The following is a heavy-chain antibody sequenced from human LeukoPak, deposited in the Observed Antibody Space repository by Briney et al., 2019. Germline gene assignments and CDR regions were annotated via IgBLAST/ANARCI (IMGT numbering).Heavy chain of an antibody. CDR2: ISVYNGNT. V-gene: IGHV1-18*01. CDR1: GYTFTSYG. CDR3: ARGSYDSSGYPNWFDP. J-gene: IGHJ5*02. D-gene: IGHD3-22*01. Sequence: ASVKVSCKASGYTFTSYGISWVRQAPGQGLEWMGWISVYNGNTNYAQKLQGRVTMTTDTSTSTAYMELRSLRSDDTAVYYCARGSYDSSGYPNWFDPWGQGTPVTVSS.